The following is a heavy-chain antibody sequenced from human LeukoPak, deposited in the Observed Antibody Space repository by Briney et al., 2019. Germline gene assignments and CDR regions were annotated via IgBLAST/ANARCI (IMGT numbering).Heavy chain of an antibody. CDR1: GGSISSSSYY. J-gene: IGHJ4*02. CDR3: ARGRIVATTHFDY. Sequence: SETLSLTCTVSGGSISSSSYYWGWIRQPPGKGLEWIGYIYYSGSTNYNPSLKSRVTISVDTSKNQFSLKLSSVTAADTAVYYCARGRIVATTHFDYWGQGTLVTVSS. D-gene: IGHD5-12*01. V-gene: IGHV4-61*05. CDR2: IYYSGST.